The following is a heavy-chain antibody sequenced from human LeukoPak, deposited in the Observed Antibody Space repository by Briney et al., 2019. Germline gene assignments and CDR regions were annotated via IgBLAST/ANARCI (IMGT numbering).Heavy chain of an antibody. CDR2: ISAYNGNT. V-gene: IGHV1-18*01. CDR3: ARGAYSSGPNDAFDS. J-gene: IGHJ3*02. D-gene: IGHD6-19*01. CDR1: GYTFTSYG. Sequence: ASVKVSCKASGYTFTSYGISWVRQAPGQGVEWMGWISAYNGNTNYALKLQGRVTMTTDTSTSTAYMELRSLRSDDTAVYYCARGAYSSGPNDAFDSWGQGTMVTVSS.